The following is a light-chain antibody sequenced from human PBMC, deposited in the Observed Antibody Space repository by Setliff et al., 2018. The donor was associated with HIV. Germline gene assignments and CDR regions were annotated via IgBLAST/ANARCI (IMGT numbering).Light chain of an antibody. CDR1: SSDVGGYNY. J-gene: IGLJ1*01. CDR3: SSYTSSSTYI. CDR2: EVS. V-gene: IGLV2-14*01. Sequence: QSALTQPASVSGSPGQSITISCTGTSSDVGGYNYVSWYQHHPDKAPKLIIYEVSNRPSGLSNRFSGSKSGNTASLTISGLQAEDEADYYCSSYTSSSTYIFGTGTKVTVL.